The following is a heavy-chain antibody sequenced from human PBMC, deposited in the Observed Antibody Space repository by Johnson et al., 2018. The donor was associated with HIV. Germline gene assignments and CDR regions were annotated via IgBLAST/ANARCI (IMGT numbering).Heavy chain of an antibody. CDR1: GFTFSSYA. D-gene: IGHD3-3*01. V-gene: IGHV3-30-3*01. Sequence: QVQLVESGGGVVQPGRSLRLSCAASGFTFSSYAMHWVRQAPGKGLEWVAVISYDGSNKYYADSVKGRFTISRDNSKNTLYLQMNSLRDEDTAGYYCAKDLGESESEEWAADYYDFGRDYPGQDSRGVVGALDIWGQGIMVTVSS. CDR2: ISYDGSNK. J-gene: IGHJ3*02. CDR3: AKDLGESESEEWAADYYDFGRDYPGQDSRGVVGALDI.